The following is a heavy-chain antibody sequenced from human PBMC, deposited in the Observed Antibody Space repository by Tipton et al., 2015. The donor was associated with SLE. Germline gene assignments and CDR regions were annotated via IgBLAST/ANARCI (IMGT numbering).Heavy chain of an antibody. CDR3: ARAGLATSYYYMDV. Sequence: TLSLTCSVSGVSITNSYWSWIRQPPGKGLEWIGYFSYSGSPNYNPSLKSRVTISVDTSKNQFSLKLSSVTAADTAVYYCARAGLATSYYYMDVWGKGTTVTVSS. D-gene: IGHD5-12*01. CDR1: GVSITNSY. J-gene: IGHJ6*03. CDR2: FSYSGSP. V-gene: IGHV4-59*01.